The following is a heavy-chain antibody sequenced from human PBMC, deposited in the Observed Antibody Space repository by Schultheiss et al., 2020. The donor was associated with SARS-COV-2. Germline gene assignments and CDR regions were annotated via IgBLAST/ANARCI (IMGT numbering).Heavy chain of an antibody. CDR1: GFSLRSSGVG. CDR3: AHRRRIGSTWDDGDFDY. J-gene: IGHJ4*03. V-gene: IGHV2-5*02. CDR2: IHWDDDK. Sequence: SGPTLLKPTQTLTLTCTFSGFSLRSSGVGVGWIRQPPGKALEWLAFIHWDDDKGYSTSLKSRLTVTKDTSGSKVVLMMTNMDPVDTATYYCAHRRRIGSTWDDGDFDYWGQGIMVTVSS. D-gene: IGHD5-24*01.